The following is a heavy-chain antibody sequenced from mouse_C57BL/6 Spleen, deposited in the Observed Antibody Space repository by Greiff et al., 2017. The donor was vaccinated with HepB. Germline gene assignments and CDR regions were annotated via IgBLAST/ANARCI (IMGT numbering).Heavy chain of an antibody. V-gene: IGHV5-4*03. J-gene: IGHJ1*03. D-gene: IGHD2-5*01. CDR3: AREGNSNYVYFDV. CDR2: ISDGGSYT. CDR1: GFTFSSYA. Sequence: EVKVEESGGGLVKPGGSLKLSCAASGFTFSSYAMSWVRQTPEKRLEWVATISDGGSYTYYPDNVKGRFTISRDNAKNNLYLQMSHLKSEDTAMYYCAREGNSNYVYFDVWGTGTTVTVSS.